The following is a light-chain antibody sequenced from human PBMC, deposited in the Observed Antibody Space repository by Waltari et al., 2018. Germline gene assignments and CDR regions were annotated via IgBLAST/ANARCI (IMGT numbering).Light chain of an antibody. CDR3: QQSYSTPYT. Sequence: DILLTQSPDFLSTFVGDRVTISFRSSQTVNTYLNWYQQKLGEAPKLLIYAASTLQSGVPPRFSGTGSGTVFTLTILSLQPEDFATYFCQQSYSTPYTFGPGT. CDR2: AAS. CDR1: QTVNTY. V-gene: IGKV1-39*01. J-gene: IGKJ2*01.